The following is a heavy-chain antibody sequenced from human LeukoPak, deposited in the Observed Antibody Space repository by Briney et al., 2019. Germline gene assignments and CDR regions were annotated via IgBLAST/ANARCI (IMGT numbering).Heavy chain of an antibody. CDR1: GFTFSSYS. J-gene: IGHJ4*01. CDR2: ISSSSTI. V-gene: IGHV3-48*01. D-gene: IGHD6-25*01. CDR3: TTDSLWAADDY. Sequence: GGSLRLSCAASGFTFSSYSMNWVRQAPGKGLEWVSYISSSSTIYYADSVKGRFALSRDNAKNSLYLQMNSLRAEDTAVYYCTTDSLWAADDYWGHGTLVTAS.